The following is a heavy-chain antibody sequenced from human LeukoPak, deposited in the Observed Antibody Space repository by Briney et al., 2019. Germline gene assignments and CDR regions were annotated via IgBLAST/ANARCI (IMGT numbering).Heavy chain of an antibody. D-gene: IGHD3-22*01. V-gene: IGHV4-34*01. CDR1: GGSFSGYY. J-gene: IGHJ5*02. Sequence: SETLSLTCAVYGGSFSGYYWSWIRHPPGKGLEWIGEINHSGSTNYNPSLKSRVTISVDTSKNQFSLKLSSVTAADTAVYYCARFHYYDSSGYYTRYNWFDPWGQGTLVTVSS. CDR3: ARFHYYDSSGYYTRYNWFDP. CDR2: INHSGST.